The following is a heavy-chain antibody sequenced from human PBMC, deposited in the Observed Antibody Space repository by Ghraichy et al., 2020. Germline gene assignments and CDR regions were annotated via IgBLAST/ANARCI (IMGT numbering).Heavy chain of an antibody. V-gene: IGHV4-59*01. CDR1: SGSTSTYY. J-gene: IGHJ3*02. D-gene: IGHD3-22*01. CDR2: ISYTGST. Sequence: SETLSLTCSVSSGSTSTYYWSWIRQPPGKGLEWIGYISYTGSTKYNPSLKGRVTISGDMSSNQFSLKLRSVTAADTAVYYCARGPYDNSGTAESFDIWGQGTMATVSS. CDR3: ARGPYDNSGTAESFDI.